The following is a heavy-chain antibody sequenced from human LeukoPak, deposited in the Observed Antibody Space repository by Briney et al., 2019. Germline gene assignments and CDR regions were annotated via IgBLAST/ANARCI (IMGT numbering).Heavy chain of an antibody. CDR2: ISYDGSNK. D-gene: IGHD4/OR15-4a*01. V-gene: IGHV3-30-3*01. Sequence: PGGSLRLSCAASGFTFSSYAMHWVRQAPGKGLEWVSVISYDGSNKYYADSVKGRFTISRDNSKNTLYLQMNSLRAEDTAVYYCARGPMVEPLYWGHGTLVTVSS. CDR3: ARGPMVEPLY. J-gene: IGHJ4*01. CDR1: GFTFSSYA.